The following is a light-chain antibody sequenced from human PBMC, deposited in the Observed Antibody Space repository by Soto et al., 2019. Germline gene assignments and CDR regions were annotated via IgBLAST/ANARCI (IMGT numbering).Light chain of an antibody. J-gene: IGKJ1*01. CDR2: GAS. CDR1: QGITAY. CDR3: QQSYNTTWT. Sequence: DIPMTQSPSSLSASVGDRVTITCRASQGITAYLNWYQRKPGKAPKLLIYGASSLQSGVPSRFSGSGSETDFTLTISSLQPEDFATYSCQQSYNTTWTFGQGTKVEIK. V-gene: IGKV1-39*01.